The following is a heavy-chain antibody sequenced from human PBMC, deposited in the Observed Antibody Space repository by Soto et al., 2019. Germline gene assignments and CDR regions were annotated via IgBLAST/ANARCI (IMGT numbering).Heavy chain of an antibody. V-gene: IGHV4-31*03. CDR2: IYYSGST. D-gene: IGHD1-26*01. J-gene: IGHJ3*02. CDR3: ARYGLLWELPDAFDI. Sequence: PSETLSFTCTVSGGSISSGGYYWSWIRQHPGKGLEWIGYIYYSGSTYYNPSLKSRVTISVDTSKNQFSLKLSSVTAADTAVYYCARYGLLWELPDAFDIWGQGTMVTVSS. CDR1: GGSISSGGYY.